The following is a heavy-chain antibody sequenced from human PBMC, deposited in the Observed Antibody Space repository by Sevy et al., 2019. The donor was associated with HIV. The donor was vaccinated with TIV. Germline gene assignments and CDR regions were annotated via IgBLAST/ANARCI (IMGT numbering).Heavy chain of an antibody. J-gene: IGHJ4*02. V-gene: IGHV4-34*01. Sequence: SKTLSLTCAVYGGSFSNYYWSWIRQPPGKGPEWIGEVNYSGNINYNPSLESRATISVDTSKNQFSLRLTSVTAADTAIYYCARGRSRAARQDYWGQGTLVTVSS. CDR2: VNYSGNI. CDR1: GGSFSNYY. D-gene: IGHD6-6*01. CDR3: ARGRSRAARQDY.